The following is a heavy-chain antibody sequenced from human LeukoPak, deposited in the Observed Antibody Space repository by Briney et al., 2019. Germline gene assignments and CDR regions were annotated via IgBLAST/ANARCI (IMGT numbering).Heavy chain of an antibody. Sequence: ASVKVSCKVSGYTLTELSMHWVRQAPGKGLEWMGGFDPEDGETIYAQKFQGRVTMTEDTSTDTAYMELSSLRSEDTAVYYCATDRTGTTGFDYWGQETLVTVSS. CDR3: ATDRTGTTGFDY. J-gene: IGHJ4*02. CDR1: GYTLTELS. V-gene: IGHV1-24*01. D-gene: IGHD1-1*01. CDR2: FDPEDGET.